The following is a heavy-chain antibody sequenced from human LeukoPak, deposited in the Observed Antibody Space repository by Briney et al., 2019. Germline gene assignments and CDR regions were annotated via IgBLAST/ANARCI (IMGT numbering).Heavy chain of an antibody. J-gene: IGHJ3*01. CDR2: IYSGGNT. V-gene: IGHV3-53*01. CDR3: GRFPWAFCSEC. D-gene: IGHD2-15*01. Sequence: GGSLRLSCAASGFTFSAYYMSWVRQAPGKGLEWVSVIYSGGNTYYADSVKGRFIISRDNSKNTVLLQMNNLRAEDTAVYYCGRFPWAFCSECWGQGTTVTVSS. CDR1: GFTFSAYY.